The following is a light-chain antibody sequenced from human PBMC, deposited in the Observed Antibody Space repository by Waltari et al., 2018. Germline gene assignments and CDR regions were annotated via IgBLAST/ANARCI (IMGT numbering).Light chain of an antibody. CDR3: QQYYSTPWT. CDR1: PSVLYSTNNKNY. J-gene: IGKJ1*01. CDR2: WAS. V-gene: IGKV4-1*01. Sequence: DIVMTQSPDSLAVSLGERATTNCKSSPSVLYSTNNKNYLALYQQKPGQPPKLLIYWASNRESGVPDRISGSGSGTDFTLTISSLQAEDVAVYYCQQYYSTPWTFGQGTKVEIK.